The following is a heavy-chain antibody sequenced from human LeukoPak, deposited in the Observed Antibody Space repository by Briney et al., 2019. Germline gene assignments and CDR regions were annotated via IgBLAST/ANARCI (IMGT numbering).Heavy chain of an antibody. CDR3: VRDYSNFVQGD. CDR2: IYSGGET. Sequence: SETLSLTCTVSGDSISSSHYYWGWIRQSPGKGLEWIGSIYSGGETHYNPSLNSRVTIFLDTSKNRYSLNLISVTATDTAVYYCVRDYSNFVQGDWGQGTLVTVSS. CDR1: GDSISSSHYY. J-gene: IGHJ4*02. D-gene: IGHD4-11*01. V-gene: IGHV4-39*02.